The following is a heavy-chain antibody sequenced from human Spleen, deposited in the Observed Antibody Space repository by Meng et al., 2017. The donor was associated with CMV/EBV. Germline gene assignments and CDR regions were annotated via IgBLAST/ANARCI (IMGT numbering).Heavy chain of an antibody. Sequence: SVKVSCKASGDTFSIYAISWVRQAPGQGLEWMGGLIPIFRISHYAQKFQGRVTITTDESTSTAYMELSSLISEDTALYYCARGPRDIVVIPTAIAGDYFYYSMDVWGQGTTVTVSS. CDR3: ARGPRDIVVIPTAIAGDYFYYSMDV. D-gene: IGHD2-2*02. J-gene: IGHJ6*02. CDR1: GDTFSIYA. CDR2: LIPIFRIS. V-gene: IGHV1-69*05.